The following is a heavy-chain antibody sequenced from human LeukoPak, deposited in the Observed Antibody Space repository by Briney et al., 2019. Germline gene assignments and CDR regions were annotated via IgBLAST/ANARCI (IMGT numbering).Heavy chain of an antibody. V-gene: IGHV1-69*05. D-gene: IGHD4-17*01. J-gene: IGHJ2*01. CDR2: INPIFGTT. CDR3: ARSGVTTDYWYFDL. Sequence: ASVKVSCKASGGTFSSYAINWVRQAPGQGLEWMGGINPIFGTTNYAQKFQGRVTMTRDTSTSTVYMELSSLRSEDTAVYYCARSGVTTDYWYFDLWGRGTLVTVSS. CDR1: GGTFSSYA.